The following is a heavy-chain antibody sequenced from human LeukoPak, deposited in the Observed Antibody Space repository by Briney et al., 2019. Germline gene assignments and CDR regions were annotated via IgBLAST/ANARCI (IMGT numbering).Heavy chain of an antibody. V-gene: IGHV3-23*01. Sequence: PGGSLRLSCAASGFTFSSYAMSWVRQAPGKGLEWVSAISGSGGSTYYADSVKGRFTISRDNSKNTLYLQMNSLRAEDTAVYYCAKPLRYYDILTGYSYYYYYGMDVWGQGTTVTVSS. CDR1: GFTFSSYA. CDR3: AKPLRYYDILTGYSYYYYYGMDV. CDR2: ISGSGGST. J-gene: IGHJ6*02. D-gene: IGHD3-9*01.